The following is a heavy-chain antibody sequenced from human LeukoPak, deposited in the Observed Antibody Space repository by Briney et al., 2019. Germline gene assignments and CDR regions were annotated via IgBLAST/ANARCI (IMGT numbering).Heavy chain of an antibody. CDR3: ARDGNGFGELLEYYYYYYMDV. V-gene: IGHV1-2*02. D-gene: IGHD3-10*01. J-gene: IGHJ6*03. CDR1: GYTFTSYS. Sequence: ASVKVSCKASGYTFTSYSISWVRQAPGQGLEWMGWINSNSGGTNYAQKFQGRVTMTRDTSISTAYMELSRLRSDDTAVYYCARDGNGFGELLEYYYYYYMDVWGKGTTVTVSS. CDR2: INSNSGGT.